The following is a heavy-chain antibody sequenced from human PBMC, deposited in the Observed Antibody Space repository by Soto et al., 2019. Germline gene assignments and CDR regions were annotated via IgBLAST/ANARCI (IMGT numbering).Heavy chain of an antibody. J-gene: IGHJ4*02. CDR3: ARSVAVSGAHIDY. V-gene: IGHV4-59*01. CDR1: GGSISGSY. D-gene: IGHD6-19*01. CDR2: VYYTGST. Sequence: PSETLSLTCSVSGGSISGSYWSWIRQSPGKGLEWLGYVYYTGSTNYSPSLRSRVSISVDTSKNQFSLRLSSVTAADTAVYFCARSVAVSGAHIDYWAQGTKVTVSS.